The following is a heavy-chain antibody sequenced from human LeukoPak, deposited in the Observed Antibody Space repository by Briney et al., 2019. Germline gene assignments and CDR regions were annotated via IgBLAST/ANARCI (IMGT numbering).Heavy chain of an antibody. CDR1: GGSISSSSYY. CDR3: ARRSQAAAGRGIDY. Sequence: SETLSLTCTVSGGSISSSSYYWGWIRQSPGKGLEWIGTMSNSGSTYYNPSLKSRVTISGDTPKNQFSLKLSSVTAADTAVYYCARRSQAAAGRGIDYWGQGTLVTVSS. D-gene: IGHD6-13*01. V-gene: IGHV4-39*01. CDR2: MSNSGST. J-gene: IGHJ4*02.